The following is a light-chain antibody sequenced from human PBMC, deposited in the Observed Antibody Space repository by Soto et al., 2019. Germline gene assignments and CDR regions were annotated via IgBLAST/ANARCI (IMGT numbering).Light chain of an antibody. CDR2: GAS. CDR1: QSISSTY. V-gene: IGKV3-20*01. J-gene: IGKJ1*01. Sequence: EIVLTQSPGTLSLSPGDRATLYCRASQSISSTYLAWYQQKPGQAPRLLIYGASSRATGIPDRFSGSGSGTNFTLTISRLEPEDFAVYYCQQYGSSPTFGQGTKVDIK. CDR3: QQYGSSPT.